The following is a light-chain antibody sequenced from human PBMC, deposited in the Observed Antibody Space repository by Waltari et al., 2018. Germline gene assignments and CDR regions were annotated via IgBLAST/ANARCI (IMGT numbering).Light chain of an antibody. J-gene: IGKJ1*01. V-gene: IGKV1-39*01. CDR1: QNIRTY. CDR2: GAS. CDR3: QQSFSSPWT. Sequence: DIQMTQSPSSLSASVGDTVTVTSRASQNIRTYLHWYQQKTAKAPKLLIYGASTLQRGVPSRFRGSASGTEFTLTVTNLQPDDFATYFCQQSFSSPWTFGQGTTVNI.